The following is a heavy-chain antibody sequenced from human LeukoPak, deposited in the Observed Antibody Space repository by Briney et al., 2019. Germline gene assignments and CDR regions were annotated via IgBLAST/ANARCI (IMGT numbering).Heavy chain of an antibody. D-gene: IGHD3-9*01. CDR1: GLTFSNYA. J-gene: IGHJ4*02. CDR2: SSGSGGST. Sequence: PGGSLRLSCAASGLTFSNYAMSWVRQAPGKGLEWVSVSSGSGGSTYYADSVKGRFTVSRDNSKNPLYLQMNSLRAEDTAVYYCAKGNDILTGYYHYWGQGTLVTVSS. V-gene: IGHV3-23*01. CDR3: AKGNDILTGYYHY.